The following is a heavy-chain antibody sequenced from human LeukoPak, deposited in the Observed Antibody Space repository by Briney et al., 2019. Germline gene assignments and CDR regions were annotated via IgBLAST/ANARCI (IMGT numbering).Heavy chain of an antibody. CDR1: GDSVSSNSAA. J-gene: IGHJ6*04. D-gene: IGHD3-9*01. CDR2: TYYRSKWYN. Sequence: SQTLSLTCALSGDSVSSNSAAWNWIRQSPSRGLEWLGRTYYRSKWYNDYAVSVKSRITINPDTSKNQFSLQLNAVTPEDTAVYYCARGYDILTGYYVDYYYYGMDAWGKGTTVTVSS. CDR3: ARGYDILTGYYVDYYYYGMDA. V-gene: IGHV6-1*01.